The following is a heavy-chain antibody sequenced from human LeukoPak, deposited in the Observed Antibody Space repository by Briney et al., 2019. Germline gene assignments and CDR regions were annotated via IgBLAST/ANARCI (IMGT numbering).Heavy chain of an antibody. V-gene: IGHV4-31*03. CDR2: IYYSGNT. CDR3: ATRGYGSTWHSQN. CDR1: GVSINNGYYY. J-gene: IGHJ4*02. Sequence: SQTLSLTCTVSGVSINNGYYYWSWIRQHPGKGLEWIGYIYYSGNTYYNPSLKSRVTISVDPSKNQFSLKLTSVTDADTAVYYCATRGYGSTWHSQNWGQGTLVTVSS. D-gene: IGHD6-13*01.